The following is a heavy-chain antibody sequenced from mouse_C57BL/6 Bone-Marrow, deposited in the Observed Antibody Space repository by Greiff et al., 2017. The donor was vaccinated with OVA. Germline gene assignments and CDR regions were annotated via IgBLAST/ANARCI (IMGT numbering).Heavy chain of an antibody. V-gene: IGHV1-72*01. Sequence: QVQLQQPGAELVKPGASVTLSCKASGYTFTSYWLHWVKQRPGRGLEWIGRIDPNGGGTKYNEQFKSKATLTVDKPSSTAYMQLSSLTYEEAAVYYCARNYGSSYWFADWGQGTLVTVSA. J-gene: IGHJ3*01. CDR1: GYTFTSYW. CDR2: IDPNGGGT. CDR3: ARNYGSSYWFAD. D-gene: IGHD1-1*01.